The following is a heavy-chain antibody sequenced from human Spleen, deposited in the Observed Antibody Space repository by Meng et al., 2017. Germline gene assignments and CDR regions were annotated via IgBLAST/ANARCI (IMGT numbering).Heavy chain of an antibody. CDR1: GYTFTAYY. D-gene: IGHD6-25*01. Sequence: QVQLGRSGLGLKKPGASVRVSCKSFGYTFTAYYIHWVRQAPGQGLEWMGHIKPQSGDTLYAQKFQGRVTMTGDTSISTAYMELSGLRSDDTAMYYCARDEDISAAGKLFGDYWGQGTLVTVSS. J-gene: IGHJ4*02. CDR2: IKPQSGDT. CDR3: ARDEDISAAGKLFGDY. V-gene: IGHV1-2*06.